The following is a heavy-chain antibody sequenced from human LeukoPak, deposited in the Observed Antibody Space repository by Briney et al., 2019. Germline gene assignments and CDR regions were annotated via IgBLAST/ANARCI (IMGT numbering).Heavy chain of an antibody. Sequence: SETLSLTCTVSGGSISSGGYYWSWIRQHPGKGLEWIGYIYYSGNTYYNPSLKSRVTISVDTSKNQFSLKLSSVTAADTAVYYCARAGNYYYSSGYYSHFDYWGQGTLVTVSS. D-gene: IGHD3-22*01. CDR3: ARAGNYYYSSGYYSHFDY. V-gene: IGHV4-31*03. J-gene: IGHJ4*02. CDR2: IYYSGNT. CDR1: GGSISSGGYY.